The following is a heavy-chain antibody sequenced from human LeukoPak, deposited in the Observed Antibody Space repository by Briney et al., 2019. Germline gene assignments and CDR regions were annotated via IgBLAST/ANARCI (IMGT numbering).Heavy chain of an antibody. Sequence: GGSLRLSCAASGFTFSSYAMSWVRQAPGKGLEWVSVISISGGSTYYADSVKGRFTISRDNSKNTLYLQMNSLRAEDTAVYYCANTPYYYDSSGYADYWGQGTLVTVSS. CDR3: ANTPYYYDSSGYADY. CDR2: ISISGGST. J-gene: IGHJ4*02. CDR1: GFTFSSYA. V-gene: IGHV3-23*01. D-gene: IGHD3-22*01.